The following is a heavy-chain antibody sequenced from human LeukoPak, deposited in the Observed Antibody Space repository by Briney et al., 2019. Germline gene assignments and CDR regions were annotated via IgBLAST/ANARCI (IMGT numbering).Heavy chain of an antibody. CDR1: GYTFTSYG. CDR2: ISAYNGNT. Sequence: ASVKVSCKASGYTFTSYGISWVRQAPGQGLDWMGWISAYNGNTNYAQKLQGRVTMTTDTSTSTAYMELRSLRSDDTAVYYCARGPAGLPVGAFDIWGQGTMVTVSS. CDR3: ARGPAGLPVGAFDI. V-gene: IGHV1-18*01. J-gene: IGHJ3*02.